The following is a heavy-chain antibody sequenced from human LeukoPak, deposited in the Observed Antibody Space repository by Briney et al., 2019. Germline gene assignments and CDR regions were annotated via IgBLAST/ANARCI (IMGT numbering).Heavy chain of an antibody. J-gene: IGHJ4*02. Sequence: SETLSLTCTVSGGSFSSSSYYWGWIRQPPGKGLEWIGSIYYSGSTYYNPSLKSRVTISVDTSKNQFSLKLSSVTAADTAVYYCARAPLYYDILTGYCFDYWGQGTLVTVSS. D-gene: IGHD3-9*01. V-gene: IGHV4-39*07. CDR3: ARAPLYYDILTGYCFDY. CDR1: GGSFSSSSYY. CDR2: IYYSGST.